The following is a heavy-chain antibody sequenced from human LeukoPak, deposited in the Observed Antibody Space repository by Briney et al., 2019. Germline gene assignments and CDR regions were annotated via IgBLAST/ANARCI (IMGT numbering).Heavy chain of an antibody. J-gene: IGHJ4*02. D-gene: IGHD3-9*01. CDR1: GFTFDDYA. V-gene: IGHV3-9*03. CDR3: AKDIGSDILTGYYRGMDY. CDR2: ISWNSGSI. Sequence: PGRSLRLSCAASGFTFDDYAMHWVRQAPGKGLEWVPGISWNSGSIGYADSVKGRFTISRDNAKNSLYLQMNSLRAEDMALYYCAKDIGSDILTGYYRGMDYWGQGTLVTVSS.